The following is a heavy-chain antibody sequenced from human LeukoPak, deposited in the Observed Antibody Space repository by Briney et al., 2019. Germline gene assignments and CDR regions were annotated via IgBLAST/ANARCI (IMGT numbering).Heavy chain of an antibody. CDR2: IYTSGST. V-gene: IGHV4-4*07. CDR3: ARLRYFDWLPASQRYYYYGMDV. D-gene: IGHD3-9*01. CDR1: GGSISSYY. Sequence: SETLSLTCTVSGGSISSYYWSWIRQPAGKGLEWVGRIYTSGSTNYNPSLKSRVTMSVDTSKNQFSLKLSSVTAADTAVYYCARLRYFDWLPASQRYYYYGMDVWGQGTTVTVSS. J-gene: IGHJ6*02.